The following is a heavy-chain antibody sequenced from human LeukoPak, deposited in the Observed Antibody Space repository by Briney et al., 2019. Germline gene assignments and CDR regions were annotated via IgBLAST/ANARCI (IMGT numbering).Heavy chain of an antibody. CDR3: ARGRSGTTVTTSWDFDL. Sequence: SETLSLTCTVSGGSISGGGYYWSWIRQHPGKDLEWIGYIYHSGSTYYNPSLKSRVTTSVDTSKNQFSLKLSSVTAADTAVYYCARGRSGTTVTTSWDFDLWGRGPLVTVSS. D-gene: IGHD4-17*01. CDR1: GGSISGGGYY. V-gene: IGHV4-31*03. J-gene: IGHJ2*01. CDR2: IYHSGST.